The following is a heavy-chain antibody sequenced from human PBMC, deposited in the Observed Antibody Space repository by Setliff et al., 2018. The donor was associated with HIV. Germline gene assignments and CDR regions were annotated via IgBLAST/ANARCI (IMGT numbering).Heavy chain of an antibody. V-gene: IGHV4-61*02. Sequence: PSETLSLTCTVSGGSIDSGSYYWSWIRQPAGKGLEWIGRIYATGSTNYNPSLKSRVTISVDTSKNQFSLKLSSVTAADTAVYYCARTPEDYDQYFFDRWGQGTLVTVSS. CDR1: GGSIDSGSYY. CDR3: ARTPEDYDQYFFDR. CDR2: IYATGST. J-gene: IGHJ4*02. D-gene: IGHD3-22*01.